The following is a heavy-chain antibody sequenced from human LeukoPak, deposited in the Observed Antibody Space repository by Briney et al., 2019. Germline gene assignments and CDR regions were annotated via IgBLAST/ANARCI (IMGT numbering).Heavy chain of an antibody. Sequence: KPSETLSLTCTVSGGSISSYYWSWIRQPPGKGLEWIGYIYYSGSTNYNPSLKSRVTISVDTSKNQFSLKLSSVTAADTAVYYCARRRTTVTTLIDYWGQGTLVTVSS. V-gene: IGHV4-59*01. CDR1: GGSISSYY. D-gene: IGHD4-17*01. CDR3: ARRRTTVTTLIDY. J-gene: IGHJ4*02. CDR2: IYYSGST.